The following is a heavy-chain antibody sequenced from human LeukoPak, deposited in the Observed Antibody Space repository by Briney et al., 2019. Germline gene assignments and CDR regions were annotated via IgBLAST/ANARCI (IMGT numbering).Heavy chain of an antibody. CDR3: EAPATA. V-gene: IGHV3-7*01. CDR2: VNEDGTAK. J-gene: IGHJ5*02. Sequence: GGSLRLSCAVSGFTCSSCWTKWVRQAPGEGLEWVATVNEDGTAKFYVDSVKGRFTIFRDNTRSSLDLQMNSLTVEDTAMYYCEAPATAWGQGTLVTVSS. CDR1: GFTCSSCW.